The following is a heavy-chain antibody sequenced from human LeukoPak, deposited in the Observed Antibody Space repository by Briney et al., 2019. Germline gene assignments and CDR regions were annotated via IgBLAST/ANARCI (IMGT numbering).Heavy chain of an antibody. Sequence: SSVKVSCKASGGTFSSYAISWVRQAPGQGLEWMGRITPIFGTANYAQKFQGRVTITTDESTSTAYMELSSLRSEDTAVYYCARSHQSSSWYSVDPWGQGTLVTVSS. CDR1: GGTFSSYA. CDR3: ARSHQSSSWYSVDP. J-gene: IGHJ5*02. CDR2: ITPIFGTA. V-gene: IGHV1-69*05. D-gene: IGHD6-13*01.